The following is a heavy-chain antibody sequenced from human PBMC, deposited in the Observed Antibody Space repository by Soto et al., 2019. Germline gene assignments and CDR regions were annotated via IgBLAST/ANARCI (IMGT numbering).Heavy chain of an antibody. CDR3: ARQQLLPFYYALDV. D-gene: IGHD6-13*01. V-gene: IGHV4-59*01. CDR1: GGSIIGYY. J-gene: IGHJ6*02. CDR2: IYYRGST. Sequence: PSETLSLTCTVSGGSIIGYYWSWIRQSPGKGLEYIGYIYYRGSTNYNPSLKSRVTMSVDTSRNQFSLKVNSVTAADTAVYYCARQQLLPFYYALDVWGQGTTVTVS.